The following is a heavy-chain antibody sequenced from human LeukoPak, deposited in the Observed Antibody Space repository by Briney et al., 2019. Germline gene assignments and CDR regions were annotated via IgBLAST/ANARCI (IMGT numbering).Heavy chain of an antibody. V-gene: IGHV3-53*01. Sequence: QSGGSLRLSCAASGFTVSSNYMTWVRQAPGKGLEWVSVIYSGDNTYYADSVKGRFTISRDNSKNTLYLQMNALRAEDTAVYYCARDTGSYYMDVWGKGTTVTISS. CDR2: IYSGDNT. J-gene: IGHJ6*03. D-gene: IGHD1-26*01. CDR1: GFTVSSNY. CDR3: ARDTGSYYMDV.